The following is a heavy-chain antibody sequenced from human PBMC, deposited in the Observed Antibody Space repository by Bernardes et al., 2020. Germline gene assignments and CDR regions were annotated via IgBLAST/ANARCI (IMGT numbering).Heavy chain of an antibody. CDR1: GFTFSSYA. V-gene: IGHV3-23*01. D-gene: IGHD2-15*01. CDR3: AKGYCSGGSCYEYYGMDV. CDR2: ISGSGGST. J-gene: IGHJ6*02. Sequence: GSLRLSCAASGFTFSSYAMSWVRQAPGKGLEWVSAISGSGGSTYYADSVKGRFTISRDNSKNTLYLQMNSLRAEDTAVYYCAKGYCSGGSCYEYYGMDVWGQGTTVTVSS.